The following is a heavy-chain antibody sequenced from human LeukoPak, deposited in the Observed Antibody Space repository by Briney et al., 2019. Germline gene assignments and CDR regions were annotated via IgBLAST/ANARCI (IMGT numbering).Heavy chain of an antibody. CDR1: GFTFSSYW. CDR2: INTDGTII. Sequence: GGSLRLSCAASGFTFSSYWMHWVRQTPGRGLVWVARINTDGTIIDYADSVKGRFTISRDNAKNSLYLQMNSLRDEDTAVYYCVRDQFFSFDYWGQGTLVTVSS. V-gene: IGHV3-74*01. J-gene: IGHJ4*02. CDR3: VRDQFFSFDY. D-gene: IGHD3-3*01.